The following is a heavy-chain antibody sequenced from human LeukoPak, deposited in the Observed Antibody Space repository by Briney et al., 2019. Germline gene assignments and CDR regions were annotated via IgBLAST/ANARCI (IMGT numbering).Heavy chain of an antibody. J-gene: IGHJ6*02. V-gene: IGHV4-31*11. CDR1: GVSFSGYY. CDR3: ARVSSSFYGMDV. CDR2: IYYSGST. D-gene: IGHD3-3*02. Sequence: SETLSLTCAVYGVSFSGYYWSWIRQHPGKGLEWIGYIYYSGSTYYNPSLKSRVTISVDTSKNQFSLKLSSVTAADTAVYYCARVSSSFYGMDVWGQGTTVTVSS.